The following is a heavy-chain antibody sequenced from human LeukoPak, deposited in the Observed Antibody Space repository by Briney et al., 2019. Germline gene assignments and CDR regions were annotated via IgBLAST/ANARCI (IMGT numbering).Heavy chain of an antibody. CDR3: ARQQYSDSSVYWGNAFDI. V-gene: IGHV5-51*01. J-gene: IGHJ3*02. Sequence: GESLKISCKGSGYSFTSYWIGWVRQMPGKGLEWMGIIYPGDSDTRYSSSFQGQVTISADKSISTAYLQWSSLKASDTAMYCCARQQYSDSSVYWGNAFDIWGQGTMVTVSP. D-gene: IGHD3-22*01. CDR1: GYSFTSYW. CDR2: IYPGDSDT.